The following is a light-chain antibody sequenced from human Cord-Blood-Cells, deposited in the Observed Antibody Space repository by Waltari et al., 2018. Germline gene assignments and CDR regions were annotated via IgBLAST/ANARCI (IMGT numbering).Light chain of an antibody. CDR3: CSYAGSSTYV. V-gene: IGLV2-23*02. J-gene: IGLJ1*01. CDR1: SSDAGSYNL. CDR2: EVS. Sequence: QSALTQPASVSGSPGQSITISCTGPSSDAGSYNLVSWYQQHPGKAPKLMIYEVSKRPSGVSNRFSGSKSGNTASLTISGLQAEDEADYYCCSYAGSSTYVFGTGTKVTVL.